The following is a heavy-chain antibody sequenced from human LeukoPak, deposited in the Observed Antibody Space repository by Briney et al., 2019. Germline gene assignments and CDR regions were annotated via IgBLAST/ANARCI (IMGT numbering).Heavy chain of an antibody. D-gene: IGHD2-2*01. Sequence: ASVKVSCKTSGYTFTSYGISWVRQAPGQGLEWMGWISAYNGNTNYAQKLQGRVTMTTDTSTSTAYMELRSLRSEDTAVYYCVFYCSSTSCPNDAFDIWGQGTMVTVSS. CDR1: GYTFTSYG. J-gene: IGHJ3*02. CDR3: VFYCSSTSCPNDAFDI. CDR2: ISAYNGNT. V-gene: IGHV1-18*01.